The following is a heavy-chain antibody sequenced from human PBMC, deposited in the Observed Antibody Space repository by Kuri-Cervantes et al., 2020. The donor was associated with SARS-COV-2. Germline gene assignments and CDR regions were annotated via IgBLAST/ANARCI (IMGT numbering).Heavy chain of an antibody. CDR1: GFTFSSYS. J-gene: IGHJ6*03. CDR3: ARDGYSYYYYYYMDV. Sequence: GESLKISCAASGFTFSSYSMNWVRQAAGKGLEWVSSISSSSSYIYYADSVKGRFTISRDNAKNSLYLQMNSLRAEDTAVYYCARDGYSYYYYYYMDVWGKGTTVTVSS. CDR2: ISSSSSYI. D-gene: IGHD5-18*01. V-gene: IGHV3-21*01.